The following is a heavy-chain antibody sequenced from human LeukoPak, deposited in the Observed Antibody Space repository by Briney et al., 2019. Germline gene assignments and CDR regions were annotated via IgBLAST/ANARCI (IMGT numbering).Heavy chain of an antibody. CDR2: INQDGSEK. D-gene: IGHD5-24*01. Sequence: GGSLRLSCAASGFTFSTYWMTWARQAPGKGLEWVANINQDGSEKYYVDSVKGRFTISRDNAKNSLYLQMNSLRAEDTAVYYCARKPDGDYWGQGTLVTVSS. J-gene: IGHJ4*02. CDR1: GFTFSTYW. CDR3: ARKPDGDY. V-gene: IGHV3-7*02.